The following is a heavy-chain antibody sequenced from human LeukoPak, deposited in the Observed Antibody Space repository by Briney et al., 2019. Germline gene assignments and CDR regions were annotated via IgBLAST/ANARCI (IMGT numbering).Heavy chain of an antibody. D-gene: IGHD3-22*01. Sequence: GGSLRLSCAASGFSFSDYYMSWIRQAPGKGLEWVSYVSSRGTRIYYADSVKGRFTISRDNAKNSLYLQMNSLRAEDTAVYYCARDPEYYYDSSGQTGGSWGQGTLVTVSS. CDR1: GFSFSDYY. V-gene: IGHV3-11*04. CDR2: VSSRGTRI. CDR3: ARDPEYYYDSSGQTGGS. J-gene: IGHJ5*02.